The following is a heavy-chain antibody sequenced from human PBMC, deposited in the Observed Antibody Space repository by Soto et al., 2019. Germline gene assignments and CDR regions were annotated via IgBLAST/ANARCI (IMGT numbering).Heavy chain of an antibody. CDR3: TTFLYYYDSSGYSPLADYYYYGKDV. V-gene: IGHV3-15*01. CDR2: IKSKTDGRTT. CDR1: GFTFSNAW. Sequence: GSSLRLSCAASGFTFSNAWMSCVLQAPGTGLEWVGRIKSKTDGRTTEYAAPVKGRFTISRDDSKNTLYLQMNSLKTEDTAGCYCTTFLYYYDSSGYSPLADYYYYGKDVWGQGTTVTVSS. D-gene: IGHD3-22*01. J-gene: IGHJ6*02.